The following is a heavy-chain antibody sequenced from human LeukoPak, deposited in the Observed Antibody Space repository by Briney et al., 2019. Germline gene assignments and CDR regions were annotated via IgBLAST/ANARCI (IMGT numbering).Heavy chain of an antibody. CDR1: GCTFSPYN. Sequence: VWSHRLSCAAPGCTFSPYNMNWVRQAPGKGLEWASSISSSSRYISYADSVKGRFTISRDNAKNSLYLQMNSLRAEDTAVYYCARGGLRHYYYYYMDVWGKGTTVTVSS. CDR3: ARGGLRHYYYYYMDV. CDR2: ISSSSRYI. D-gene: IGHD4-17*01. V-gene: IGHV3-21*01. J-gene: IGHJ6*03.